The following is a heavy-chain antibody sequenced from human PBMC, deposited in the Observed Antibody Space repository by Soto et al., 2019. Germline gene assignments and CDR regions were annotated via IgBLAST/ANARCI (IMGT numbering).Heavy chain of an antibody. V-gene: IGHV3-74*01. Sequence: AGSGFTFSNFWMHWVRQAPGKGLVWVARINTDGSVTSHADSVKGRFTISRDNAKSTLYLQMTSLREEDSAIYYCARQTGLGATNYWGRGTLVTVSS. J-gene: IGHJ4*02. CDR2: INTDGSVT. CDR3: ARQTGLGATNY. CDR1: GFTFSNFW. D-gene: IGHD1-26*01.